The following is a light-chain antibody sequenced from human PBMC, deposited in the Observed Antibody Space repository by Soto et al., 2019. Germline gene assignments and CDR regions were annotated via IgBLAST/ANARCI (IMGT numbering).Light chain of an antibody. J-gene: IGLJ2*01. CDR1: SCNIGAGYD. Sequence: QSALTQPPSVSGAPGQRVTISCTGSSCNIGAGYDVHWYQQLPGTAPKLLIYGNSNRPSGVPDRFSGSKSGTSASLAITGLQAEDEADYYCQSYDSSLSGGLFGGGTKLTVL. V-gene: IGLV1-40*01. CDR2: GNS. CDR3: QSYDSSLSGGL.